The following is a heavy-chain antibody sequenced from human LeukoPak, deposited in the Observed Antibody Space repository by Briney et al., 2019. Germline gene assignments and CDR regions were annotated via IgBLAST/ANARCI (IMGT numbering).Heavy chain of an antibody. CDR2: IDPNGTA. CDR3: ARGRSYEYGDYDY. CDR1: GGAFSGYS. D-gene: IGHD4-17*01. Sequence: ASETLSLTCGVYGGAFSGYSWSWIRQPPGKGLEWIGEIDPNGTANYNPSLKNRVIVSLDTCKNQFSLNLNSVTAADTAIYYCARGRSYEYGDYDYWGQGTLVTVSS. J-gene: IGHJ4*02. V-gene: IGHV4-34*01.